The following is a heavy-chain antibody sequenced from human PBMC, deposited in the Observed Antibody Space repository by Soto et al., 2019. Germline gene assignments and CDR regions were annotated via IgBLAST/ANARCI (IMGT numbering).Heavy chain of an antibody. CDR1: GFTFTSYA. Sequence: QVHLVQSGAEVKMPGASVKVSCKASGFTFTSYAITWVRQAPGQGLEWMGWISAYNGATNYAQNFQGRVTMTTDSSTSTAYMELGSLTSDDTAVYFCARDFTGWPPDGVDSGGQGTLIIVSA. V-gene: IGHV1-18*01. D-gene: IGHD3-16*01. CDR3: ARDFTGWPPDGVDS. J-gene: IGHJ4*02. CDR2: ISAYNGAT.